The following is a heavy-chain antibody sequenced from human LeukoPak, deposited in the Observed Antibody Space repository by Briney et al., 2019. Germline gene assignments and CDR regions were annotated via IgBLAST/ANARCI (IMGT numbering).Heavy chain of an antibody. D-gene: IGHD6-13*01. J-gene: IGHJ5*02. CDR1: GYTFTSYA. V-gene: IGHV7-4-1*02. Sequence: ASVKVSCKASGYTFTSYAMNWVRQAPGQGLEWMGWINTNTGNPTYAQGFTGRFVFSLDTSVSTAYLQISSLKAEDTAVYYCARGGQQLVLSWFDPWGQGTLVTVSS. CDR3: ARGGQQLVLSWFDP. CDR2: INTNTGNP.